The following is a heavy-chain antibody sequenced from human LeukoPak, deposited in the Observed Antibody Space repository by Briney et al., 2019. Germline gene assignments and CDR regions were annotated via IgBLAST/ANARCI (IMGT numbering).Heavy chain of an antibody. V-gene: IGHV1-24*01. D-gene: IGHD7-27*01. CDR3: ATNFQLGKGDYYYYYGMDV. CDR1: GYTLTELS. Sequence: ASVKVSCKVSGYTLTELSMHWVRQAPGKGREWMGGFDPEDGETIYAQKFQGRVTMTEDTSTDTAYMELSSLRSEDTAVYYCATNFQLGKGDYYYYYGMDVWGQGTTVTVSS. J-gene: IGHJ6*02. CDR2: FDPEDGET.